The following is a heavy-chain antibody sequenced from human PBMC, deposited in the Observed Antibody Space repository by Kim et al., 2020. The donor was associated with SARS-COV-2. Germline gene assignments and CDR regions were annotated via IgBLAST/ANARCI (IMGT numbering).Heavy chain of an antibody. Sequence: TNYNPSLKSRVTISVDTSKNQFSLKLSSVTAADTAVYYCARVYCGGDCDYWGQGTLVTVSS. V-gene: IGHV4-34*01. CDR2: T. D-gene: IGHD2-21*01. CDR3: ARVYCGGDCDY. J-gene: IGHJ4*02.